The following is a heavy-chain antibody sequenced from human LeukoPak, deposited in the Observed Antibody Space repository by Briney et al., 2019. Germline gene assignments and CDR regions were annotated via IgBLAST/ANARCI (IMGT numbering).Heavy chain of an antibody. Sequence: PSETLSLTCAVYGGSFSGYHWSWIRQAPGKGLEWIGEINHSGSTNYNPSLKSRVTISVDTSKNQFSLKLSSVTAADTAVYYCARNPLVLVPAAMRGYNYYYGMDVWGQGTTVTVSS. CDR2: INHSGST. CDR3: ARNPLVLVPAAMRGYNYYYGMDV. V-gene: IGHV4-34*01. D-gene: IGHD2-2*01. CDR1: GGSFSGYH. J-gene: IGHJ6*02.